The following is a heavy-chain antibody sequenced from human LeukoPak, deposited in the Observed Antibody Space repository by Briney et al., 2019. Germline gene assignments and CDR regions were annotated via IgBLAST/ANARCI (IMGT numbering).Heavy chain of an antibody. CDR3: ARDLDSSGWYLDY. CDR2: IYYSGST. J-gene: IGHJ4*02. V-gene: IGHV4-59*01. Sequence: SETLSLTCTVSGGSISSYYWSWIRQPPGKGLEWIGYIYYSGSTNYNPSLKSRVTIPVDTSKNQFSLKLSSVTAADTAVYYCARDLDSSGWYLDYWGQGTLVTVSS. D-gene: IGHD6-19*01. CDR1: GGSISSYY.